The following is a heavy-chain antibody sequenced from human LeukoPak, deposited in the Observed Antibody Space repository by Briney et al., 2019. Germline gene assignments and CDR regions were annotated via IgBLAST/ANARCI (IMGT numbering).Heavy chain of an antibody. CDR2: INHSGST. V-gene: IGHV4-34*01. Sequence: SETLSLACTVSGGSISSYYWSWIRQPPGKGLEWIGEINHSGSTNYNPSLKSRVTISVDTSKNQFSLKLSSVTAADTAVYYCARAPSGATNDAFDIWGQGTMVTVSS. D-gene: IGHD1-26*01. CDR1: GGSISSYY. CDR3: ARAPSGATNDAFDI. J-gene: IGHJ3*02.